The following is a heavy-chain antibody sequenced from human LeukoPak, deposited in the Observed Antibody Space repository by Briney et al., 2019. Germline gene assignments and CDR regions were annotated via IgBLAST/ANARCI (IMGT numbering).Heavy chain of an antibody. CDR1: GFTVSSNY. CDR3: ARDARARRYYYYGMDV. Sequence: GGSLRLSCAASGFTVSSNYMSWVRQAPGKGLEWVSVIYSGGSTYYADSVKGRFTISRDNSKNTLYLQMNSLRAEDTAVYYCARDARARRYYYYGMDVWGQGTTVTVSS. CDR2: IYSGGST. V-gene: IGHV3-53*01. J-gene: IGHJ6*02.